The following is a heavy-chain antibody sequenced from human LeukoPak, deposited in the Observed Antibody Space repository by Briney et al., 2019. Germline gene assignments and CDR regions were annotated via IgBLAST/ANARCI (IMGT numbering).Heavy chain of an antibody. J-gene: IGHJ3*02. Sequence: TGGSLRLSCAASGFTFSSYGMSWVRQAPGKGLEWVSAISGSGGSTYYADSVKGRFTISRDNSKNTLYLQMNSLRAEDTAVYYCASFVSDYTVWLLFSAFDIWGQGTMVTVSS. CDR2: ISGSGGST. CDR3: ASFVSDYTVWLLFSAFDI. V-gene: IGHV3-23*01. D-gene: IGHD4-17*01. CDR1: GFTFSSYG.